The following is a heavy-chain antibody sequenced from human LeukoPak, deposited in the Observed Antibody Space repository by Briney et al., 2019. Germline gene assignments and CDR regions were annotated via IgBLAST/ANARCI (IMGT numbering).Heavy chain of an antibody. D-gene: IGHD6-19*01. J-gene: IGHJ4*02. CDR1: GFTFFTYT. CDR2: ISSRSTYI. Sequence: GGSLKLSCAASGFTFFTYTMNWVRQAPGKGLEWVSSISSRSTYIYYADSVKGRFTISRDNARNSLYLQMNSLRAEDTAVYYCAREESGSSGWYDYWGQGTLVTVSS. CDR3: AREESGSSGWYDY. V-gene: IGHV3-21*01.